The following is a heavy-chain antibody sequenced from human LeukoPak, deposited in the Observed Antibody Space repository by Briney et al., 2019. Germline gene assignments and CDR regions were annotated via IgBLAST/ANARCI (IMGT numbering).Heavy chain of an antibody. D-gene: IGHD3-22*01. J-gene: IGHJ3*02. CDR3: AREGSFDSSGYNDALDI. CDR1: GFIVSGKY. Sequence: GGSLRLSCAATGFIVSGKYMSWVRQAPGKGLEWVSVIRSDGSTSYADSVKGRFTISRDNSKNTLYLQMNSLRAEDTAVYYCAREGSFDSSGYNDALDIWGQGTMVTVSA. V-gene: IGHV3-53*01. CDR2: IRSDGST.